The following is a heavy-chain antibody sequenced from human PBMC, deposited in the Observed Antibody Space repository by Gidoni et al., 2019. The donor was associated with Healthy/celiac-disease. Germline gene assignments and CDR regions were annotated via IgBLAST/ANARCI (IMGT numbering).Heavy chain of an antibody. CDR2: IWYDGSNK. D-gene: IGHD3-10*01. Sequence: QVQLVESGGGVVQPGRSLRLSCAASGFTFSSYGWNWVRQAPGTGLEWVAVIWYDGSNKYYADSVQGLFTISRDNSKNTLYLQMNSLSAEDTAVYYCARDRDITMVRGVIEKYFDYWGQGTLVTVSS. CDR3: ARDRDITMVRGVIEKYFDY. V-gene: IGHV3-33*01. CDR1: GFTFSSYG. J-gene: IGHJ4*02.